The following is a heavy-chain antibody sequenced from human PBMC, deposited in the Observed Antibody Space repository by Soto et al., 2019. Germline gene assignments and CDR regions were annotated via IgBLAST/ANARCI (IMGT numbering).Heavy chain of an antibody. CDR1: GGTFRNAA. Sequence: QVQVVQSGAEVKKPGSSVKVSCKTSGGTFRNAAISWVRQAPGQGLEWMGGIMPIFRTADYAQKFQGRVPXTXDXATTRGYVELISLRSEDTAVYYCARDKDRAQLGGNYYYMMDVWGQGTTVTVTS. CDR2: IMPIFRTA. CDR3: ARDKDRAQLGGNYYYMMDV. V-gene: IGHV1-69*05. D-gene: IGHD3-3*02. J-gene: IGHJ6*02.